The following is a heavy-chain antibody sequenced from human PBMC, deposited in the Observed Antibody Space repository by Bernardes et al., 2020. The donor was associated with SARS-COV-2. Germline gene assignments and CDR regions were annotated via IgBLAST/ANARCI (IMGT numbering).Heavy chain of an antibody. Sequence: SHSLTLTCSVSGGSTRGPFWSWIRQSPGKGLEWIAYTKSGGSTKYNPSLKSRVTMSIDGSKNQLTLKVTAVTAADTAVYYCSRDIGSRCGGDCYVFDIWGRATVVTISS. CDR3: SRDIGSRCGGDCYVFDI. J-gene: IGHJ3*02. V-gene: IGHV4-59*11. CDR1: GGSTRGPF. CDR2: TKSGGST. D-gene: IGHD2-21*01.